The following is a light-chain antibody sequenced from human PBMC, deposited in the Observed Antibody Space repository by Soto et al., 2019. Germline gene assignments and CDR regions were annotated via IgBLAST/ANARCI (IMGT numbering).Light chain of an antibody. CDR2: DAS. CDR1: ESVSKW. Sequence: DIQMTQSPSFLSASVGDKVTITCRATESVSKWLAWYQEKPGNPPRPLIYDASTLESGVPSRFSGSGSVTEFTLTISSLQADDFALYYCQQYNSYSWTFGQGTKVEMK. J-gene: IGKJ1*01. CDR3: QQYNSYSWT. V-gene: IGKV1-5*01.